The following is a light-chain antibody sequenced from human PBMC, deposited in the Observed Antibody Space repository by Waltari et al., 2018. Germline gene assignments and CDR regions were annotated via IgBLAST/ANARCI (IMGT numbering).Light chain of an antibody. J-gene: IGKJ1*01. CDR3: QQYFTTPWA. Sequence: IVVNQSSASLAVSLRERATLNSKASNSVLISSNNNQNYLAWYQQKPGQPPKLLIYWASSRASGVPDRFSGSGSGTDFTLTISILQADDVALYYCQQYFTTPWAFGQGTKVEIK. V-gene: IGKV4-1*01. CDR2: WAS. CDR1: NSVLISSNNNQNY.